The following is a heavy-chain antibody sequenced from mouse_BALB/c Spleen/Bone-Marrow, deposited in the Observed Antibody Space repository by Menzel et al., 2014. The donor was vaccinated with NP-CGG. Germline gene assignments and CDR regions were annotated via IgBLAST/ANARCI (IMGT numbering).Heavy chain of an antibody. CDR2: ISSGGGST. D-gene: IGHD1-1*01. V-gene: IGHV5-12-1*01. Sequence: EVKLVESGGGLVKPGGSLKLSCAASGFAFSSYDMSWVRQTPEKRLEWVAYISSGGGSTYYSDTVKGRFTISRDNAKNTLYLQMSSLKSEDTAMYYCARRLRYYFDYWGQGTTLTVSS. CDR1: GFAFSSYD. CDR3: ARRLRYYFDY. J-gene: IGHJ2*01.